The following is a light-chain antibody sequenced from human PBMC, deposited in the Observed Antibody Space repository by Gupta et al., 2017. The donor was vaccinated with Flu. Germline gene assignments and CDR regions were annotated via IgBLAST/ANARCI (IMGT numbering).Light chain of an antibody. CDR3: CSYAGTYTFV. Sequence: TSSDVGNYVYVSWYQLHPGKAPKLMIYDVTKRPSGVPDRFSGSKSGNTASLTVSGLQADDEAEYYCCSYAGTYTFVFGTGTKVTVL. V-gene: IGLV2-11*01. CDR1: SSDVGNYVY. CDR2: DVT. J-gene: IGLJ1*01.